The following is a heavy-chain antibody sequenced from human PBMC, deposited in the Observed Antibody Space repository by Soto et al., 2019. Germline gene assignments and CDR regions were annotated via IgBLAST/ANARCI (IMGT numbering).Heavy chain of an antibody. Sequence: VGSLRLSCAASGFTFNSYAMSWVRQAPGKGLEWVSITSGGGGTTYYADSVKGRFAISRDNSKNTLYLEMNSLRAEDTAVYFCAKRYHTTTSCFDYWGQGTLVTVSS. CDR1: GFTFNSYA. V-gene: IGHV3-23*01. CDR3: AKRYHTTTSCFDY. J-gene: IGHJ4*02. D-gene: IGHD2-2*01. CDR2: TSGGGGTT.